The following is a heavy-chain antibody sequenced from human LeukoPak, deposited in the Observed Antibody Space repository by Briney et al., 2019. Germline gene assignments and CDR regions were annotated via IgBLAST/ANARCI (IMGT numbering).Heavy chain of an antibody. J-gene: IGHJ6*02. Sequence: SETLSLTCTVSGGSISSGGYYWSWIRQPPGKGPEWIGYIYYSGSTYYNPSLQSRLTISVDMSKNQFSLKLSSVTAADTAVYYCVRGVSGLRGYNGMDVWGQGTTVTVSS. D-gene: IGHD2-8*01. CDR3: VRGVSGLRGYNGMDV. V-gene: IGHV4-30-4*01. CDR1: GGSISSGGYY. CDR2: IYYSGST.